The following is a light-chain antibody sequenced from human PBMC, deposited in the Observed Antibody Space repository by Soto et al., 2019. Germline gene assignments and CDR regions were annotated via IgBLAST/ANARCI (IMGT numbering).Light chain of an antibody. V-gene: IGKV3-20*01. CDR1: EIINSGY. CDR3: QQYGSSPP. J-gene: IGKJ5*01. Sequence: ESGLTQSPATLSLSAGERATLFCRASEIINSGYLAWYQQQPGRAPRLLIYGASKRATGIPDRFSGSESGTDFTLSINSLEPEDSAVYYCQQYGSSPPFGQGTRLEIK. CDR2: GAS.